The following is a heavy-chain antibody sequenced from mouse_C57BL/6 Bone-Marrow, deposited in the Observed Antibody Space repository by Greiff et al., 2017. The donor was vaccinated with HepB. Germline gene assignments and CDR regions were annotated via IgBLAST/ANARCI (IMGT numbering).Heavy chain of an antibody. V-gene: IGHV5-4*03. CDR1: GFTFSSHA. CDR3: YYAMDY. Sequence: EVKLMESGGGLVKPGGSLKLSCAASGFTFSSHAMSWVRQTPEKRLEWVATISDGGSYTYYPDNVKGRFTISRDNAKNNLYLQMSHLKSEDTAMYYCYYAMDYWGQGTSVTVSS. J-gene: IGHJ4*01. CDR2: ISDGGSYT.